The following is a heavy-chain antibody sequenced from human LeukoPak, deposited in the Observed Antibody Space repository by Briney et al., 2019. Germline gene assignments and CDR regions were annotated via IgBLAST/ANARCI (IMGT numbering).Heavy chain of an antibody. D-gene: IGHD6-6*01. J-gene: IGHJ4*02. CDR1: GFTFSSFW. V-gene: IGHV3-53*01. CDR3: ARSYSSSSGGLYFFDQ. Sequence: GGSLRLSCGASGFTFSSFWMHWVRQAPGKGLVWVSVIYNDGRTSHADSVKGRFTISRDNSKNTLYLQMNSPRVDDTAMYYCARSYSSSSGGLYFFDQWGQGTLVTVSS. CDR2: IYNDGRT.